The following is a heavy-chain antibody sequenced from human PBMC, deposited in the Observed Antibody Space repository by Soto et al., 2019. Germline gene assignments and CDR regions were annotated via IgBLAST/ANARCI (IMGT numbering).Heavy chain of an antibody. V-gene: IGHV1-69*01. CDR1: GGTFSSYA. Sequence: QVQLVQSGAEVKKPGSSVKLSCKASGGTFSSYAISWVRQAPGQGLEWMGGISPISDTTNYAQKVQGRVTITADESTSTAYMELSSLRSEDTAVYYCARSQGSSTSLEIYYYYYYGMDVWGQGTTVTVSS. CDR2: ISPISDTT. CDR3: ARSQGSSTSLEIYYYYYYGMDV. D-gene: IGHD2-2*01. J-gene: IGHJ6*02.